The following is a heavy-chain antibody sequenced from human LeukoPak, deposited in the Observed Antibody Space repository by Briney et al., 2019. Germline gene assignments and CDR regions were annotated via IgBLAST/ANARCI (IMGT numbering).Heavy chain of an antibody. V-gene: IGHV3-53*01. CDR2: IYSGAGT. CDR1: GFTVSSNY. J-gene: IGHJ4*01. D-gene: IGHD1-26*01. CDR3: ARDSSGPSY. Sequence: GGSLRLSCAASGFTVSSNYMSWVRQAPGKGLEWVSVIYSGAGTYYAGSVKGRFTISRDNSRNTLYLQMNSLRAEDTAVYFCARDSSGPSYWGQGTLVTVSS.